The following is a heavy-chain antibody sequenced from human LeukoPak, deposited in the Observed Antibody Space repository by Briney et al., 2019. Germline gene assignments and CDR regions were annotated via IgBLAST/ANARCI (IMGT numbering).Heavy chain of an antibody. CDR3: AKESGYSYGYFDY. J-gene: IGHJ4*02. V-gene: IGHV3-30*18. Sequence: GGSLRLSCAASRFTFSSYGMHWVRQAPGNGLEWVALISYDGSNKYYTDSVKGRFTISRDNSKNTLYLQMDSLRAEDTAVYYFAKESGYSYGYFDYWGQGTLVTVSS. CDR2: ISYDGSNK. CDR1: RFTFSSYG. D-gene: IGHD5-18*01.